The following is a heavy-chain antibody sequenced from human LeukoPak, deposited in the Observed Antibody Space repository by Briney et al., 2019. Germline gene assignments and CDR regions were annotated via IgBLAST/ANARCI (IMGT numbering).Heavy chain of an antibody. Sequence: PSETLSLTCTVSCGSISSYYWSWIRQPPGKGLEWIGYIYYSGSTNYNPSLKSRVTISVDTSKNQFSLKLSSVTAADTAVYYCARQYSGSYYKRDAFDIWGQGTMVTVSS. D-gene: IGHD1-26*01. CDR2: IYYSGST. V-gene: IGHV4-59*08. CDR3: ARQYSGSYYKRDAFDI. J-gene: IGHJ3*02. CDR1: CGSISSYY.